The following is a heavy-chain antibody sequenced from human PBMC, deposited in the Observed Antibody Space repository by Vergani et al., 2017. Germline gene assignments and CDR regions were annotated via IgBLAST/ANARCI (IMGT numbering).Heavy chain of an antibody. CDR3: ATKSCGTPGCQIEYFRE. CDR1: GFTSSYYG. V-gene: IGHV3-30*03. J-gene: IGHJ1*01. D-gene: IGHD1-1*01. CDR2: ISYDGTQK. Sequence: QVHLVESGGGVVQPGRSLRLSCVVSGFTSSYYGMHWVRQAPGKGLEWVAVISYDGTQKYYADSVKGRFTISRDNSKSTLYLQMNSLGTEDTAVYYCATKSCGTPGCQIEYFREWGQGTLVTVSS.